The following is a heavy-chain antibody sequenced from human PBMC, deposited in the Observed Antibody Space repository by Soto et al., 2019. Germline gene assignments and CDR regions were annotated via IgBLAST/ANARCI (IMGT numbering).Heavy chain of an antibody. D-gene: IGHD3-16*01. CDR3: VGGGLPYFDY. Sequence: GGSLRLSCAASGFPFSRFDMNWVRQAPGKGLEWISYLAGGGAVYYADSVQGRFTISRDNAASSLFLQMNSLRAEDTAVYYCVGGGLPYFDYWGRGTLVTVSS. CDR1: GFPFSRFD. V-gene: IGHV3-48*03. J-gene: IGHJ4*02. CDR2: LAGGGAV.